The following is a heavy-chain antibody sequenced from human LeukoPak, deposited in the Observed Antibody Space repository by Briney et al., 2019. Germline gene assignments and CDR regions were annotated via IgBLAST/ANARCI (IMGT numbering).Heavy chain of an antibody. Sequence: PGGSLRLSCAASGYHFSSYAMNWVRQTPGKGLEWVSTIRASNTDTYYAASVKGRFTISRDNSKNTLYLQMNSLRAEDTAVYYCAKDLWMGLGYCSGGSCFTNAFDIWGQGTMVTVSS. CDR3: AKDLWMGLGYCSGGSCFTNAFDI. CDR2: IRASNTDT. D-gene: IGHD2-15*01. CDR1: GYHFSSYA. J-gene: IGHJ3*02. V-gene: IGHV3-23*01.